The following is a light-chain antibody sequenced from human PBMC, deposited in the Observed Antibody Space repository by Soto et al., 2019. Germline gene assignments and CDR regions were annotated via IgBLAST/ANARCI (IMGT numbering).Light chain of an antibody. CDR1: QSLSDN. CDR3: QQYGNWPPWT. CDR2: RAS. Sequence: IVMTPSSDILAVSPGETVTLSCRASQSLSDNLAWYQQKPGQAPRLLIFRASSRASGVPARFSGGGSVTEFTLTISTLQSEDFAVYYCQQYGNWPPWTFGPGTKWIS. V-gene: IGKV3-15*01. J-gene: IGKJ1*01.